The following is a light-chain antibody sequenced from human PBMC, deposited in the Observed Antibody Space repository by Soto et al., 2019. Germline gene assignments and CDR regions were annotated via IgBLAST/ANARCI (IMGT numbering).Light chain of an antibody. J-gene: IGKJ5*01. V-gene: IGKV3-11*01. CDR2: DAS. CDR1: QSVGSY. CDR3: QQRSNWIT. Sequence: EIVLTQSPVTLSLSPGERATLSCRASQSVGSYLAWYQQKPGQAPRLLIYDASNRATGIPARFTGSGSETDFTLTISSLEAEDFAVYYCQQRSNWITFGQGTRLEIK.